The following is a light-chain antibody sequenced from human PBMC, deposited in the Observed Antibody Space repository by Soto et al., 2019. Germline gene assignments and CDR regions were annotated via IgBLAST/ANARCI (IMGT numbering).Light chain of an antibody. Sequence: DIQMTQSPSTLSASVGDRVTITCRASQSISSWLAWYQQKPGKAPKLLIYAASSLKSGVPSRFSGSGSATEFTLTISSLQPDDFATYYCEDYSSSSGLTFGGGTKVDIK. CDR3: EDYSSSSGLT. CDR2: AAS. V-gene: IGKV1-5*03. CDR1: QSISSW. J-gene: IGKJ4*01.